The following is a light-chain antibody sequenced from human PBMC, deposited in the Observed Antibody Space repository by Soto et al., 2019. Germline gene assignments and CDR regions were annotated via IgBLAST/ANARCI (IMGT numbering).Light chain of an antibody. CDR3: MQPLQSWT. Sequence: EIVMTQSPLSLHVTPGEPASISCRSSQSLLHSNGYNYLDWYLQKPGQSPQLLIYLGSNRASGVPDRFSGSGSGTDFTLKISRVEAEDVGVYYCMQPLQSWTFGQGTKVDIK. CDR1: QSLLHSNGYNY. CDR2: LGS. J-gene: IGKJ1*01. V-gene: IGKV2-28*01.